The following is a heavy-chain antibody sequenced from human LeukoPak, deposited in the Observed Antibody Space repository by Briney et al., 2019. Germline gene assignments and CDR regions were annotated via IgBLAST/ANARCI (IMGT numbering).Heavy chain of an antibody. CDR3: AKGGYCSGGSCYSGYYYYGMDV. D-gene: IGHD2-15*01. CDR1: GFTFGDYA. Sequence: GGSLRLSCSTSGFTFGDYAMSWVRQAPGKGLEWVSAISGSGGSTYYADSVKGRFTISRDNSKNTLYLQMNSLRAEDTAVYYCAKGGYCSGGSCYSGYYYYGMDVWGQGTTVTVSS. J-gene: IGHJ6*02. V-gene: IGHV3-23*01. CDR2: ISGSGGST.